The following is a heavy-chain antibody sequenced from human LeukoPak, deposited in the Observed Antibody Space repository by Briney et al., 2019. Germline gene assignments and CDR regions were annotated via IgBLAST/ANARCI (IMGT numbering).Heavy chain of an antibody. J-gene: IGHJ4*02. CDR1: GGSFSGYY. Sequence: SETLSLTCAVYGGSFSGYYWSWIRQPPGRGLEWIGEINYSGSTYYNPSLKSRVTISVDTSKNQFSLKLSSVTAADTAVYYCARGSSSWSKEVDYWGQGTLVTVSS. V-gene: IGHV4-34*01. D-gene: IGHD6-13*01. CDR2: INYSGST. CDR3: ARGSSSWSKEVDY.